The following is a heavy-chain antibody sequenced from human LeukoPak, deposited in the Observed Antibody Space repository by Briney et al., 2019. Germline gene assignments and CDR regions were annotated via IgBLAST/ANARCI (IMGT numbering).Heavy chain of an antibody. CDR1: GYTFTGFY. D-gene: IGHD3-10*01. J-gene: IGHJ4*02. V-gene: IGHV1-2*02. CDR2: INPDSGGT. Sequence: ASVKVSCKASGYTFTGFYMHWVRQAPGPGLEWMGWINPDSGGTSYARKFQGRVTLTRDTSISTAYMDLSRLRSDDTAVYYCARDHGSGSYYVMSDWGQGTLVTVSS. CDR3: ARDHGSGSYYVMSD.